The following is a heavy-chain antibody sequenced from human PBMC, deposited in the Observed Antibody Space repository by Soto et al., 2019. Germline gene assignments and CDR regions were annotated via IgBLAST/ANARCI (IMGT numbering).Heavy chain of an antibody. V-gene: IGHV3-53*01. CDR3: AREDWFDA. CDR2: IYSGGDT. Sequence: PGGSLRLSCAVSGFTVSANYMSWVRQAPGKGLEWVSLIYSGGDTYYADSVKGRFTISRDNSKNTLYLQMNSLRAEDTAVYYCAREDWFDAWGQGTLVTVSS. CDR1: GFTVSANY. J-gene: IGHJ5*02.